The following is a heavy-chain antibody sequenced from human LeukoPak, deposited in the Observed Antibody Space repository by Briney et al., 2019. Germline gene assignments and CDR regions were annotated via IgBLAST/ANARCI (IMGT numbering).Heavy chain of an antibody. CDR2: IKQDGSEK. CDR3: AKGGPYNWNDAAWLGGY. CDR1: GFTFTSYW. J-gene: IGHJ4*02. D-gene: IGHD1-20*01. Sequence: GGSLRLSCAASGFTFTSYWMSWVRQAPGKGLEWVANIKQDGSEKYYVDSVKGRFTISRDNAKNSLYLQMNSLRAEDTAVYYCAKGGPYNWNDAAWLGGYWGQGTLVTVSS. V-gene: IGHV3-7*01.